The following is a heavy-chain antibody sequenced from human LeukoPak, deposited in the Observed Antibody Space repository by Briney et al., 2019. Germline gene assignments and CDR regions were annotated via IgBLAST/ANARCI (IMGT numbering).Heavy chain of an antibody. CDR3: ARDSYEKVL. CDR2: IYYSGST. D-gene: IGHD3-16*01. V-gene: IGHV4-59*01. J-gene: IGHJ4*02. CDR1: GGSISSYY. Sequence: SETLSLTXTVSGGSISSYYWSWIRQPPGKGLEWIGYIYYSGSTNYNPSLKGRVTISVDTSKNQFSLKLSSVTAADTAVYYCARDSYEKVLWGQGTLVTVSS.